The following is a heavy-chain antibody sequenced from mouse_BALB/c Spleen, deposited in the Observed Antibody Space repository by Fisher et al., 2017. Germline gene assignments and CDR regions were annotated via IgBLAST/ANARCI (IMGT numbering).Heavy chain of an antibody. D-gene: IGHD2-1*01. J-gene: IGHJ4*01. V-gene: IGHV1-26*01. Sequence: KFKGKATLTVDKSSSTAYMELRSLTSEDSAVYYCARDGNYGMDYWGQGTSVTVSS. CDR3: ARDGNYGMDY.